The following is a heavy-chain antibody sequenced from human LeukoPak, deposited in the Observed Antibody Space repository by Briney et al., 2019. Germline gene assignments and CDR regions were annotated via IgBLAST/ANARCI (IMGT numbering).Heavy chain of an antibody. CDR2: IDTSRQT. D-gene: IGHD1-26*01. CDR1: RGSMSFYY. Sequence: PSETLSLTCNMSRGSMSFYYWNWIRQPAGKGLEWIWRIDTSRQTSYNPSLKNRVTISVDKSKNQVSLELRSVTVADTAVYYCARDDPPIESGSYLGVWYFDLWGRGTLVTISS. J-gene: IGHJ2*01. CDR3: ARDDPPIESGSYLGVWYFDL. V-gene: IGHV4-4*07.